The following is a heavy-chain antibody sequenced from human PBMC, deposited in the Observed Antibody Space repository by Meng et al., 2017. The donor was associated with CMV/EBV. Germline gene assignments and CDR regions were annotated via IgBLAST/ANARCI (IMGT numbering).Heavy chain of an antibody. V-gene: IGHV3-30*03. CDR2: ISYDGSNK. D-gene: IGHD3/OR15-3a*01. J-gene: IGHJ6*02. CDR3: ARDDFDYYGMDV. CDR1: GFTFSDYY. Sequence: GGSLRLSCAASGFTFSDYYMSWIRQAPGKGLEWVAVISYDGSNKYYADSVKGRFTISRDNSKNTLYLQMNSLRAEDTAVYYCARDDFDYYGMDVWGQGTTVTVSS.